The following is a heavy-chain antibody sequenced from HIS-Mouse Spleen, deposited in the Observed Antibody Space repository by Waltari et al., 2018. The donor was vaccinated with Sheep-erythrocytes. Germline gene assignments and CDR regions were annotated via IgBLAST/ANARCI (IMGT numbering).Heavy chain of an antibody. CDR3: ARVAAVTTYYFDY. D-gene: IGHD4-17*01. CDR2: ISSSSSYI. V-gene: IGHV3-21*01. CDR1: GFTFSSYS. J-gene: IGHJ4*02. Sequence: EVQLVESGGGLVKPGGSLRRSCAASGFTFSSYSINWVRRAPGKGLEWVSSISSSSSYIYYADSVKGRFTISRDNAKNSLYLQMNSLRAEDTAVYYCARVAAVTTYYFDYWGQGTLVTVSS.